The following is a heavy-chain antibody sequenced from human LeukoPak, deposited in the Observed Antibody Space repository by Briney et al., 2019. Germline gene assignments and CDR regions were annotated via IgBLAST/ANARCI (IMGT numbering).Heavy chain of an antibody. J-gene: IGHJ3*02. V-gene: IGHV4-4*07. D-gene: IGHD3-22*01. Sequence: SETLSLTCTVSGGSISSYYWSWTRQPAGKGLEWIGSIYTSGSTNYNPSLKSRVTMSVDTSKNQFSLKLSSVTAADTAVYYCARSGVLYYYDSSGYYSNDAFDIWGQGTMVTVSS. CDR3: ARSGVLYYYDSSGYYSNDAFDI. CDR2: IYTSGST. CDR1: GGSISSYY.